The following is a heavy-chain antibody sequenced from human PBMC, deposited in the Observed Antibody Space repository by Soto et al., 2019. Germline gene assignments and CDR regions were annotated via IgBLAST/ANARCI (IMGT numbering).Heavy chain of an antibody. Sequence: GASVQVACKASGGTFSRYTISWVLQAPGQGVEWMGRIIPILGIANYAQKFQGRVTITADKSTSTAYMELSSLRSEDTAVYYCAYTGMGQHRRAFDIWGQGTMVTVSS. CDR2: IIPILGIA. CDR1: GGTFSRYT. J-gene: IGHJ3*02. D-gene: IGHD2-2*02. CDR3: AYTGMGQHRRAFDI. V-gene: IGHV1-69*02.